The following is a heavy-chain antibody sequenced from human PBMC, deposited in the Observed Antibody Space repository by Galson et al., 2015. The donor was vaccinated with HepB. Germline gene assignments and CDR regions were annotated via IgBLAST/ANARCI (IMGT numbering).Heavy chain of an antibody. CDR1: RFTFSGSA. D-gene: IGHD5-12*01. V-gene: IGHV3-73*01. CDR3: VRSGDLSRYSGR. CDR2: IRSKANDYAA. Sequence: SLRLSCAASRFTFSGSAIHWVRQASGKGPEWIGRIRSKANDYAALDVPSLQGRFIVSRDDSTNIAYLHMMSLKTGDPAVYNCVRSGDLSRYSGRWGQRTPVTGS. J-gene: IGHJ4*02.